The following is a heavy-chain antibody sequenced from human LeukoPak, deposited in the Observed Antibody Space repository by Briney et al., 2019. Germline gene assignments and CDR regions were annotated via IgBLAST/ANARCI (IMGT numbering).Heavy chain of an antibody. CDR1: GSSISSHY. CDR3: ARGGNSEYYYFDY. V-gene: IGHV4-59*11. D-gene: IGHD4-23*01. Sequence: SETLSLTCTDSGSSISSHYWSWIRQPPGKGLEWIGYIYYSGSTNYNPSLKSRVTISVDTSKNQFSLKLSSVTAADTALYYCARGGNSEYYYFDYWGQGTLVTVSS. CDR2: IYYSGST. J-gene: IGHJ4*02.